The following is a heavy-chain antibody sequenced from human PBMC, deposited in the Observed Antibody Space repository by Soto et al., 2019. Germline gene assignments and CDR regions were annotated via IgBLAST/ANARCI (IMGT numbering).Heavy chain of an antibody. CDR1: GFSLTTRGMC. Sequence: SGPTLVNPTQTLTLTCTFSGFSLTTRGMCVSWIRQPPGKALEWLARIDWDDDKYYSTSLKTRLTISKDTSKNQVVLTMTNMDPVDTATYYCAHRLLLTPIFGVNAFDIWGQGTMVTVSS. CDR3: AHRLLLTPIFGVNAFDI. D-gene: IGHD3-3*01. J-gene: IGHJ3*02. V-gene: IGHV2-70*12. CDR2: IDWDDDK.